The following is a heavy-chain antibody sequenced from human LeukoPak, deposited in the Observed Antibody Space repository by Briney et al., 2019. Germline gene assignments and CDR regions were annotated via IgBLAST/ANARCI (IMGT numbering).Heavy chain of an antibody. D-gene: IGHD6-13*01. CDR1: GFTFDDYA. J-gene: IGHJ4*02. CDR2: ISWNSGSI. Sequence: GRSLRLSCAASGFTFDDYAMHWVRQAPGKGLEWVSGISWNSGSIGYADSVKGRFTISRDNAKNSLYLQMNSLRAEDTALYYYAKVSGYSSSWVFDYWGQGTLVTVSS. V-gene: IGHV3-9*01. CDR3: AKVSGYSSSWVFDY.